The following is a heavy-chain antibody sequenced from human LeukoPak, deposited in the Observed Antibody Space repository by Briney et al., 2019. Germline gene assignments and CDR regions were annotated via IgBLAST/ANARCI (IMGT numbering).Heavy chain of an antibody. CDR2: INPNSGGT. CDR3: AREGIPAASRNYYSYGLDV. J-gene: IGHJ6*02. V-gene: IGHV1-2*02. CDR1: GYTFTGYY. Sequence: RASVKVSCKASGYTFTGYYIHWVRQAPGQGLEWMGWINPNSGGTNFVQKFQDRVTMTRDTSISTAYIELSRLRSDDTAVYYCAREGIPAASRNYYSYGLDVWGQGTTITVSS. D-gene: IGHD2-2*01.